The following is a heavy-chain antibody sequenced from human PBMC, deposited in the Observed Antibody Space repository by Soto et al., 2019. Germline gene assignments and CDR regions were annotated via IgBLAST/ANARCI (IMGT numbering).Heavy chain of an antibody. V-gene: IGHV1-18*01. CDR1: GYTFTSYG. CDR3: ARYSGYDSPDAFDI. J-gene: IGHJ3*02. Sequence: ASVKVSCKASGYTFTSYGISWVRQAPGQGLEWLGWISAYNVNTNYAQKLQGRVTMTTDTSTSTAYMELRSLRSDDTAVYYCARYSGYDSPDAFDIWGQGTMVTVSS. CDR2: ISAYNVNT. D-gene: IGHD5-12*01.